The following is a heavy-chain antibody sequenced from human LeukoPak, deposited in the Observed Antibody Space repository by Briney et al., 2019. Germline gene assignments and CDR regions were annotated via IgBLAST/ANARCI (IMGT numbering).Heavy chain of an antibody. D-gene: IGHD6-19*01. CDR2: IKQDGSEK. V-gene: IGHV3-7*01. CDR1: GFTFITYW. Sequence: GGSLRLSCAASGFTFITYWMSWVRQAPGKGLEWVANIKQDGSEKYYVDSVKGRFTISRDNAKNSLYLQMNSLRAEDTAVYYCAKELDSGWYLNFDYWGQGTLVTVSS. CDR3: AKELDSGWYLNFDY. J-gene: IGHJ4*02.